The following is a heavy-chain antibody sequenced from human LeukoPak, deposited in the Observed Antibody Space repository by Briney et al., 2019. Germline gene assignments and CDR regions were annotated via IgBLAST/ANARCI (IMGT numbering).Heavy chain of an antibody. D-gene: IGHD3-22*01. CDR2: INHSGST. CDR3: ARGRPSGFVGY. J-gene: IGHJ4*02. CDR1: GGSFSGYY. Sequence: SETLSLTCAVYGGSFSGYYWTWIRQPPGKGLEWIGEINHSGSTNYNPSLKSRVTISIDTSRNQFSLKLSSLTAADTAVYYCARGRPSGFVGYWGQGTLVTVSS. V-gene: IGHV4-34*01.